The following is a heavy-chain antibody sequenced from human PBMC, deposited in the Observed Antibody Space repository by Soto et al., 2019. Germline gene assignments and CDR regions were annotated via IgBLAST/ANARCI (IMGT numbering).Heavy chain of an antibody. CDR1: GFPFSSYA. V-gene: IGHV3-23*01. CDR3: AKVMVKNWFDP. CDR2: ISGSGGST. J-gene: IGHJ5*02. D-gene: IGHD5-18*01. Sequence: GSLSLSCAASGFPFSSYAMSWVRQAPGKGLEWVSAISGSGGSTYYADSVKGRFTISRDNSKNTLYLQMNSLRADDTAVYYCAKVMVKNWFDPWGQGTLVTVSS.